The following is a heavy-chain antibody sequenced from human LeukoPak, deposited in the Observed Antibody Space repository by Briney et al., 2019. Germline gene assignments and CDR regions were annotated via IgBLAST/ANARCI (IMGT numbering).Heavy chain of an antibody. Sequence: SETLSLTCAVYGGSFSGYYWSWIRQPPGKGLEWIGEINHSGSTNYNPSLKSRVTISVDTSKNQFSLRLSSVTAADTAVYYCARFSPRAMGNYLDFWGRGTLVTVSS. D-gene: IGHD7-27*01. V-gene: IGHV4-34*01. J-gene: IGHJ4*02. CDR1: GGSFSGYY. CDR2: INHSGST. CDR3: ARFSPRAMGNYLDF.